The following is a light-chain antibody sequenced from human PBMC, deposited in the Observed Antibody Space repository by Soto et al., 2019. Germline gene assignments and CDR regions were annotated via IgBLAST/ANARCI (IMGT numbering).Light chain of an antibody. Sequence: DILMTQSPSSLSASVGDRVTITCRASQSISSYLNWYQQKPGKVPKLLIYQASSLESGVPSRFSGSGSGTEFTLTISSLQTEDFATYYCQLYSVYSSWTFGQGTKVDI. CDR3: QLYSVYSSWT. CDR1: QSISSY. CDR2: QAS. J-gene: IGKJ1*01. V-gene: IGKV1-5*03.